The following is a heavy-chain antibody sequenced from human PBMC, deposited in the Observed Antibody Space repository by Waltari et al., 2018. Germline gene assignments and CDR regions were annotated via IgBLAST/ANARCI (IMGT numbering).Heavy chain of an antibody. CDR1: GFPFSSYA. CDR3: AKYSSSWYSSSPFDY. J-gene: IGHJ4*02. Sequence: EVQLLESGGGLVQPGGSLRLSCAASGFPFSSYAMSWVRQAPGKGLEWVSAISGSGGSTYYADSVKGRFTISRDNSKNTLYLQMNSLRAEDTAVYYCAKYSSSWYSSSPFDYWGQGTLVTVSS. D-gene: IGHD6-13*01. V-gene: IGHV3-23*01. CDR2: ISGSGGST.